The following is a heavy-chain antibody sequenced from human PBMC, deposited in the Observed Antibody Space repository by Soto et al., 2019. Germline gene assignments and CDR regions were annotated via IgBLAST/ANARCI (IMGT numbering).Heavy chain of an antibody. Sequence: GGSLRLSCTASGFTFGDCAMSWFRQAPGKGLEWVGFIRSKAYGGTTEYAASVKGRFTISRDDSKSIAYLQMNSLKTEDTAVYYCTRGDHYDILTGYLPRDFDYWGQGTLVTVSS. CDR1: GFTFGDCA. CDR2: IRSKAYGGTT. CDR3: TRGDHYDILTGYLPRDFDY. D-gene: IGHD3-9*01. J-gene: IGHJ4*02. V-gene: IGHV3-49*03.